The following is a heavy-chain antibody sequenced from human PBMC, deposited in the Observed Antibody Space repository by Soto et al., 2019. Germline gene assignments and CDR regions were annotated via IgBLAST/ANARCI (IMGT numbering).Heavy chain of an antibody. CDR3: AKDLGDCWSGYPNYYYGMDV. CDR1: GFTFSSYG. V-gene: IGHV3-30*18. D-gene: IGHD3-3*01. Sequence: GGSLRLSCAASGFTFSSYGMHWVRQAPGKGLEWVAVISYDGSNKYYADSVKGRFTISRDNSKNTLYLQMNSLRAEDTAVYYCAKDLGDCWSGYPNYYYGMDVWGQGTTVTVSS. CDR2: ISYDGSNK. J-gene: IGHJ6*02.